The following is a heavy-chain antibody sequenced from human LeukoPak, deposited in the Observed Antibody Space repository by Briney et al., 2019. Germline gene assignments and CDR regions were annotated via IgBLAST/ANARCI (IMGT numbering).Heavy chain of an antibody. D-gene: IGHD2-15*01. V-gene: IGHV3-23*01. Sequence: HSGGPLRLSCAASGFTFSSYAMTWVRQAPGQGLDWVSAISGSGGSTYYADSLKGRLTIYRDNSKNTLYLQMNRLRAEDTALYYCAKDTLGGVVVASAFDYWGQGTLVTVSS. CDR2: ISGSGGST. CDR1: GFTFSSYA. J-gene: IGHJ4*02. CDR3: AKDTLGGVVVASAFDY.